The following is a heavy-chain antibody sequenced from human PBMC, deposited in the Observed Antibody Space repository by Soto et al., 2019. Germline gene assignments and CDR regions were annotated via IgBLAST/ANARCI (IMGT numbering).Heavy chain of an antibody. CDR2: ISAYNGNT. CDR1: GYTFTSYG. J-gene: IGHJ6*02. V-gene: IGHV1-18*01. CDR3: ARLREGPRFYGMDV. Sequence: EASVKVSCKASGYTFTSYGISCVRQAPGQGLEWMGWISAYNGNTNYAQKLQGRVTMTTDTSTSTAYMELRSLRSDDTAVYYCARLREGPRFYGMDVWGQGTTVTVSS. D-gene: IGHD3-16*01.